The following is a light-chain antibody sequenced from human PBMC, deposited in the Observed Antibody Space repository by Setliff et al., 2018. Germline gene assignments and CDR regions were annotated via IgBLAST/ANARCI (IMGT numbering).Light chain of an antibody. CDR2: DAS. Sequence: QSALTQPRSVSGSPGQSVTISCTGTSSDVGGYNSVSWYQQHPDKPPKLIIYDASTRPSGVPDRFSGSKSGNTASLTISGLQAEDEADYYCCSYGGTLYVFGTGTKVTVL. CDR1: SSDVGGYNS. V-gene: IGLV2-11*01. J-gene: IGLJ1*01. CDR3: CSYGGTLYV.